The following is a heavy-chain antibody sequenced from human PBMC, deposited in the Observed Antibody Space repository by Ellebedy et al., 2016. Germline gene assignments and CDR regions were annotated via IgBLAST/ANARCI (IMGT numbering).Heavy chain of an antibody. D-gene: IGHD4-23*01. Sequence: SETLSLTCTVSGFSISGSTLYYWGWIRQPPGKGLEWIGSVYHDGRSYYNPSLKSRVTISVDTSKNQYSLTVTSVTAADTAVYFCARQGSLSLGYGADSLIDDWGQGSLVTVSS. CDR2: VYHDGRS. J-gene: IGHJ4*02. CDR3: ARQGSLSLGYGADSLIDD. V-gene: IGHV4-39*01. CDR1: GFSISGSTLYY.